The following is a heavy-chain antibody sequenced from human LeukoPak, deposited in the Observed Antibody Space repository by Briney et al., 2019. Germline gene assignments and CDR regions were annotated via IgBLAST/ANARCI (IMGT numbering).Heavy chain of an antibody. CDR2: IYYSGNT. V-gene: IGHV4-59*01. CDR1: GGSIRSYY. Sequence: SETLSLTCTVSGGSIRSYYWSWIRQPPGEGLEWIGYIYYSGNTNYNPSLRSRITVSVDMSKNQFSLKLSSVTAADTAVYYCARAPPYCSGGSCYFDYWGQGTLVTVSS. CDR3: ARAPPYCSGGSCYFDY. J-gene: IGHJ4*02. D-gene: IGHD2-15*01.